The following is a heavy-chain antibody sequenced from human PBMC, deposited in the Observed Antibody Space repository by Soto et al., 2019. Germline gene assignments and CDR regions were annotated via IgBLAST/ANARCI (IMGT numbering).Heavy chain of an antibody. D-gene: IGHD3-10*01. J-gene: IGHJ5*02. CDR1: GGSFSGYY. CDR3: ARGRGYYGSGSYSAGAQKRAPLDP. V-gene: IGHV4-34*01. CDR2: INHSGST. Sequence: SETLSLTCAVYGGSFSGYYWSWIRQPPGKGLEWIGEINHSGSTNYNPSLKSRVTISVDTSKNQFSLKLGSVTAADTAVYYCARGRGYYGSGSYSAGAQKRAPLDPWGQGTLVTVSS.